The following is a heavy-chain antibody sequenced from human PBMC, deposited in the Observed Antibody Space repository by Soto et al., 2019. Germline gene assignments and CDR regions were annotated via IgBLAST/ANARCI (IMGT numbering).Heavy chain of an antibody. CDR3: ATRIGNIGWYWLDT. Sequence: ASVKVSCKASGFTFSSSAVQWVRQARGQGLEWIGWIVLGNGNTNYAQKFKERVTITRDMYTSTAYMEVRSLRFEDTAVYYCATRIGNIGWYWLDTWGQGTLGTVSS. CDR2: IVLGNGNT. D-gene: IGHD6-19*01. J-gene: IGHJ5*02. CDR1: GFTFSSSA. V-gene: IGHV1-58*01.